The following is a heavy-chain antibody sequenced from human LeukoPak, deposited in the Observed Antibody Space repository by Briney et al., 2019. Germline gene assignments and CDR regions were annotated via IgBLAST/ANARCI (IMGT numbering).Heavy chain of an antibody. V-gene: IGHV3-23*01. J-gene: IGHJ4*02. CDR1: GFTFSNYA. D-gene: IGHD3-22*01. CDR3: AVYTYYYDSSGHYPNY. CDR2: ISGNGDST. Sequence: GGSLRLSCAASGFTFSNYAMSWVRQAPGKGLEWVSGISGNGDSTYYAASVKGRFTVSRDNSNNMLHLQLNSLRAEDTAVFYCAVYTYYYDSSGHYPNYWGQGTLVTVSS.